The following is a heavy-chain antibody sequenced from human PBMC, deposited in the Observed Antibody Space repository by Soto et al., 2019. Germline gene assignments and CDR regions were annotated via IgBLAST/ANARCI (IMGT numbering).Heavy chain of an antibody. CDR2: ISSSGGST. D-gene: IGHD3-9*01. CDR3: AKGGYFDWFGGYDI. J-gene: IGHJ3*02. V-gene: IGHV3-23*01. CDR1: GFTFSSYA. Sequence: EVQLLESGGGLVQPGGSLRLSCAASGFTFSSYAMSWVRQAPGKGLEWVSGISSSGGSTYYADSVKGRCTISRDNSKNTLYVQMNSLRAYDTAVYYCAKGGYFDWFGGYDIWGQGTMVNVSS.